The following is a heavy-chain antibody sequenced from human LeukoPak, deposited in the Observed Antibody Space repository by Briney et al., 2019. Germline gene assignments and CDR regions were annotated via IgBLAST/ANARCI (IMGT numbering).Heavy chain of an antibody. J-gene: IGHJ4*02. Sequence: GGSLRLSCAASGFIFSNYAMHWVRQAPGKGLEYVSAISSNGGSTYYANSVKDRFTISRDNSKNTLYLQMGSLRAEDMAVYYCARAGGYCSSTSCSLGYWGQGTLVTVSS. CDR1: GFIFSNYA. CDR2: ISSNGGST. V-gene: IGHV3-64*01. CDR3: ARAGGYCSSTSCSLGY. D-gene: IGHD2-2*01.